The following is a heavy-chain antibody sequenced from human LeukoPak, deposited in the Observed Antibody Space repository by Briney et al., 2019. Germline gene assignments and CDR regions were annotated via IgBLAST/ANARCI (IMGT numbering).Heavy chain of an antibody. Sequence: SETLSLTCTVSGGSISSSSYYWGWIRQPPGKGLEWIGEINHSGSTNYNPSLKSRVTISVDTSKNQFSLKLSSVTAADTAVYYCARVGWSSRPTTIWGQGTMVTVSS. V-gene: IGHV4-39*07. CDR1: GGSISSSSYY. CDR3: ARVGWSSRPTTI. D-gene: IGHD2-15*01. J-gene: IGHJ3*02. CDR2: INHSGST.